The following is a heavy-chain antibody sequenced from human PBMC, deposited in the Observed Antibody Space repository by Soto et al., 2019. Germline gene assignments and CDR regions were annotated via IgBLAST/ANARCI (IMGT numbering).Heavy chain of an antibody. CDR3: VRDDYYDSSGSSDY. Sequence: SETLSLTCAVYGGSFSGYYWSWIRQPPGKGLEWIGEINHSGSTNYNPSLKSRVTISVDTSKNQFSLKLSSVTAADTAVYYCVRDDYYDSSGSSDYWGQGTLVTVSS. CDR1: GGSFSGYY. CDR2: INHSGST. J-gene: IGHJ4*02. D-gene: IGHD3-22*01. V-gene: IGHV4-34*01.